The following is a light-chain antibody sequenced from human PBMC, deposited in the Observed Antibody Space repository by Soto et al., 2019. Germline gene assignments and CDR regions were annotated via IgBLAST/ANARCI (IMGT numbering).Light chain of an antibody. CDR2: GAS. CDR3: QQYNIWPQT. V-gene: IGKV3-15*01. J-gene: IGKJ1*01. Sequence: EIMMTQSPATLSVSPGERATLSCRASQSLRSSLAWYQQKPGQAPRLLIYGASTRATGIPARFSGSGSGTEFTLTISSLQSEDFAVYFCQQYNIWPQTFGQGTKVDIK. CDR1: QSLRSS.